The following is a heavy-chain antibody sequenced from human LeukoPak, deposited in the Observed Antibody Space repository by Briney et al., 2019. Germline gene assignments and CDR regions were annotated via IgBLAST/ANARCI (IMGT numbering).Heavy chain of an antibody. V-gene: IGHV4-59*01. J-gene: IGHJ2*01. D-gene: IGHD6-13*01. CDR2: TYYSGST. Sequence: PSETLSLTCTVSGGSISSYYWSWIRQPPGKGLEWIGYTYYSGSTNYNPSLKSRVTISVDTSKNQFSLKLSSVTAADTAVYYCARDSEYSSSWYGADWYFDLWGRGTLVTVSS. CDR3: ARDSEYSSSWYGADWYFDL. CDR1: GGSISSYY.